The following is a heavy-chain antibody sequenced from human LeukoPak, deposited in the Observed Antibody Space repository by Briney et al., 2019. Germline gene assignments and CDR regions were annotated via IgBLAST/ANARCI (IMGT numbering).Heavy chain of an antibody. V-gene: IGHV4-39*07. D-gene: IGHD4-17*01. J-gene: IGHJ4*02. CDR2: IYYSGST. Sequence: SETLSLTCTVSGGSISSSSYYWGWIRQPPGKGLEWIGSIYYSGSTYYNPSLKSRVTISVDTSKNQFSLKLSSVTAADTAVYYCARDPYGDHEDYWGQGTLVTVSS. CDR1: GGSISSSSYY. CDR3: ARDPYGDHEDY.